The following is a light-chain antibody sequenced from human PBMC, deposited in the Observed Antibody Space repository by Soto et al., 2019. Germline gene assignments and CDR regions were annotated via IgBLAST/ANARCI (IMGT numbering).Light chain of an antibody. Sequence: QSALTQPPSASGSPGQSVTISCTGTSSDVGGYNYVSWYQQHPGKAPKLMIYEVSERPSGVPDRFSGSKSGNTASLTVSGLQAEDEADDYCSSYAGRNNFVFGTGTKVTVL. V-gene: IGLV2-8*01. CDR2: EVS. J-gene: IGLJ1*01. CDR1: SSDVGGYNY. CDR3: SSYAGRNNFV.